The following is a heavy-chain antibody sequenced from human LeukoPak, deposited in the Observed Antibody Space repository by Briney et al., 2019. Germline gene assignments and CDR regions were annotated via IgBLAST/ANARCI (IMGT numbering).Heavy chain of an antibody. J-gene: IGHJ5*02. CDR1: GGSISSYY. CDR3: AKFGSTFGVPSGYWFDP. CDR2: IYHSGST. Sequence: SETLSLTCTVSGGSISSYYWSWIRQPPGKGLEWIGSIYHSGSTYYNPSLKSRVTISVDTSKNQFSLKLSSVTAADTAVYYCAKFGSTFGVPSGYWFDPWGQGTLVTVSS. D-gene: IGHD3-3*01. V-gene: IGHV4-59*04.